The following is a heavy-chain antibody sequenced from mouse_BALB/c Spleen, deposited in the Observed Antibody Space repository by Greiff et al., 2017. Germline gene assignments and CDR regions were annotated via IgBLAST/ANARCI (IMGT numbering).Heavy chain of an antibody. V-gene: IGHV1-9*01. CDR1: GYTFSSYW. J-gene: IGHJ2*01. CDR3: TRGLLRLFFDY. Sequence: QVQLQQSGAELMKPGASVKISCKATGYTFSSYWIEWVKQRPGHGLEWIGEILPGSGSTNYDEKFKSKATLTVDTSSSTAYMQLSSLTSEDSAVYYCTRGLLRLFFDYWGQGTTLTVSS. CDR2: ILPGSGST. D-gene: IGHD1-2*01.